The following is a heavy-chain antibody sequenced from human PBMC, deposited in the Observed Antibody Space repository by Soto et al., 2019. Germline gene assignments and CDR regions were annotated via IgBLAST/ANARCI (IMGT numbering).Heavy chain of an antibody. J-gene: IGHJ4*02. CDR3: ARARYGGNSVDY. CDR1: GGSISSGGYY. Sequence: QVQLQESGPGLVKPSQTLSLTCTVSGGSISSGGYYWSWIRQHPGKGLEWIGYIYYSGSTYYHPSLKSRVTISVDTSKNQFCLKLSSVTAADTAVYYCARARYGGNSVDYWGQGTLVTVSS. D-gene: IGHD2-21*02. V-gene: IGHV4-31*03. CDR2: IYYSGST.